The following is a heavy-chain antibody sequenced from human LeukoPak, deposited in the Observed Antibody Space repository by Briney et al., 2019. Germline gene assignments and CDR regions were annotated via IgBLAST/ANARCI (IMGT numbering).Heavy chain of an antibody. Sequence: GASVKVSCKASGGTFSSYAISWVRQAPGQGLEWMGGIIPIFGTANYAQKFQGRVTMTTDTSTSTAYMELRSLRSDDTAVYYCARDRGCYDSSGYYEDDAFDIWGQGTMVTVSS. CDR3: ARDRGCYDSSGYYEDDAFDI. CDR1: GGTFSSYA. J-gene: IGHJ3*02. CDR2: IIPIFGTA. D-gene: IGHD3-22*01. V-gene: IGHV1-69*05.